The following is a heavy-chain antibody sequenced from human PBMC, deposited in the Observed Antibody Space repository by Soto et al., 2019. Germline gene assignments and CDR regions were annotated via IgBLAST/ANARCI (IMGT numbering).Heavy chain of an antibody. Sequence: QVQLQESGPGLVKPSQTLSLTCTVSGGSISSGGTGSYWTWIRQLPGKGLEWIGYIYYTGNTYYNPPLKRRPTIPIDTSATQFSLKLPSVTAAHTAVYFCASGHDAYKVRYWGQGTLVTVSS. J-gene: IGHJ4*02. CDR3: ASGHDAYKVRY. V-gene: IGHV4-31*03. D-gene: IGHD1-1*01. CDR1: GGSISSGGTGSY. CDR2: IYYTGNT.